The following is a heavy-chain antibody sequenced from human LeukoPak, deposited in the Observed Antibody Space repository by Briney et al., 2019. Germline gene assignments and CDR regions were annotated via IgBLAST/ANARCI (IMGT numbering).Heavy chain of an antibody. V-gene: IGHV3-30*18. D-gene: IGHD6-13*01. Sequence: PGGSLRLSCAASGFTFSSYGMHWLRQAPGKGLEWVAVISFDGSNKYYADSVKGRFTICRDNSKNRLYLQVNSMRAEDTALYYCAKDLLRYSSSWPSDYWGQGTLVTVSS. J-gene: IGHJ4*02. CDR1: GFTFSSYG. CDR2: ISFDGSNK. CDR3: AKDLLRYSSSWPSDY.